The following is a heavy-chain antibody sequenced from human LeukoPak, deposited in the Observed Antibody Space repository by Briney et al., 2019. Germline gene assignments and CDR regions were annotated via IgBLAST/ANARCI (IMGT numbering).Heavy chain of an antibody. D-gene: IGHD3-3*01. V-gene: IGHV3-74*01. Sequence: PGGSLRLSCAASGFTFSSYWMHWVRQAPGKGLVWLSRINSDGSSTSYADSVRGRFTISRDNAKNTLNLQMNSLRADDTAVYYCATSRTFDYWGQGTLVTVSS. J-gene: IGHJ4*02. CDR1: GFTFSSYW. CDR2: INSDGSST. CDR3: ATSRTFDY.